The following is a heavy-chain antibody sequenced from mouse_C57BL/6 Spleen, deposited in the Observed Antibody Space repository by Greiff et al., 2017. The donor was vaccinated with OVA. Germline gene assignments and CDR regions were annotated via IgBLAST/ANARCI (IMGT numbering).Heavy chain of an antibody. CDR3: ARDHNSYDGGNWFAY. J-gene: IGHJ3*01. CDR1: GYSFTDYN. Sequence: QLQQSGPELVKPGASVKISCKASGYSFTDYNMNWVKPSNGKSLEWIGVINPNYGTTSYNQKFKGKATLTVAQSPSTAYMERNSLTSEDSVVYYCARDHNSYDGGNWFAYWGQGTLVTVSA. V-gene: IGHV1-39*01. D-gene: IGHD2-12*01. CDR2: INPNYGTT.